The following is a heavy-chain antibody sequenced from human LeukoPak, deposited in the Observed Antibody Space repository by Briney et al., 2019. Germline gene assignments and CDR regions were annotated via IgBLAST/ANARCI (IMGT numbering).Heavy chain of an antibody. V-gene: IGHV3-7*03. CDR1: GFTFSSYW. Sequence: GGSLRLSCAASGFTFSSYWMSWVRQAPGKGLEWVANIKQDGSEKYYVDSVKGRFTISRDNSKNTLYLQMNSLRAEDTAVYYCAKDQDYGSGSITHDYCGQGTLVTVSS. J-gene: IGHJ4*02. CDR2: IKQDGSEK. D-gene: IGHD3-10*01. CDR3: AKDQDYGSGSITHDY.